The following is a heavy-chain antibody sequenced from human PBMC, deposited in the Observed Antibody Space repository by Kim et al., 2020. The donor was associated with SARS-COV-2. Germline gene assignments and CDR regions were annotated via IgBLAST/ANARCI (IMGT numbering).Heavy chain of an antibody. V-gene: IGHV1-69*04. Sequence: SVKVSCKASGGTFSSYAISWVRQAPGQGLEWMGRIIPILGIANYAQKFQGRVTITADKSTSTAYMELSSLRSEDTAVYYCARHLAGVGATGRYYFDYWGQGTLVTVSS. J-gene: IGHJ4*02. CDR2: IIPILGIA. CDR1: GGTFSSYA. D-gene: IGHD1-26*01. CDR3: ARHLAGVGATGRYYFDY.